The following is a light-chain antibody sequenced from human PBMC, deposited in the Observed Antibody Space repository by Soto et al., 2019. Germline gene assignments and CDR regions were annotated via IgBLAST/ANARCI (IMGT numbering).Light chain of an antibody. Sequence: EIVLTHSPCTLSLSPGERATLSFMASQSVSNNYLAWYQQKPGQAPRLLIYGASNRATGIPARFSGSGSGTDFTLTISSLEPEDFAVYYCQQRSNWPLTFGGGTRLEIK. J-gene: IGKJ5*01. CDR2: GAS. V-gene: IGKV3-11*01. CDR3: QQRSNWPLT. CDR1: QSVSNNY.